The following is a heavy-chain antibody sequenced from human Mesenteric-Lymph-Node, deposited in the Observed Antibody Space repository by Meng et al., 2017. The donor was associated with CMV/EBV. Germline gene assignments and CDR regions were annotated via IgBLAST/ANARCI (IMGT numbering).Heavy chain of an antibody. V-gene: IGHV1-18*01. D-gene: IGHD2-2*01. Sequence: ASVQVSCKASGYTFTSYGISWVRQAPGQGLEWMGWISAYNANTNYAQKLQGRVTMTTDTSTSTAYMELRSLRSDDTAVYYCVRDWYEWPAPFQLLRTKFHENDAFDIWGQGTMVTVSS. CDR3: VRDWYEWPAPFQLLRTKFHENDAFDI. J-gene: IGHJ3*02. CDR2: ISAYNANT. CDR1: GYTFTSYG.